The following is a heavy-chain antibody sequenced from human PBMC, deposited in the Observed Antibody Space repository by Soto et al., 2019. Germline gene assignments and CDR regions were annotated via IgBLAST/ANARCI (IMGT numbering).Heavy chain of an antibody. CDR1: GGSIISYY. J-gene: IGHJ4*02. CDR3: ARDNGYSYGYTLDH. CDR2: IYYSGST. V-gene: IGHV4-59*01. Sequence: SETLSLTCTVSGGSIISYYWSWIRQPPGKGLEWIGYIYYSGSTNYNPSLKSRVTISVDTSKNQFSLKLSSVTAADTAVYYCARDNGYSYGYTLDHWGQGTLVTVS. D-gene: IGHD5-18*01.